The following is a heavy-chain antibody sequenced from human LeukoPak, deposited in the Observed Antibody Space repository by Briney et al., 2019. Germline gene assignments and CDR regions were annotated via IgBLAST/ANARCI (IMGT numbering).Heavy chain of an antibody. J-gene: IGHJ6*03. V-gene: IGHV4-61*02. Sequence: SETLSLTCTVSGGSISSGSYYWSWIRQPAGKGLEWIGRIYTSGSTNYNPSLKSRVTISVDTSKNQFSLKLSSVTAADTAVYYCARVGVVPAAMGCYYYYYYMDVWGKGTTVTISS. CDR3: ARVGVVPAAMGCYYYYYYMDV. CDR1: GGSISSGSYY. D-gene: IGHD2-2*01. CDR2: IYTSGST.